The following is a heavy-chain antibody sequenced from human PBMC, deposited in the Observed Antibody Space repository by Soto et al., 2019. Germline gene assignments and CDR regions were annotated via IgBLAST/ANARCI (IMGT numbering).Heavy chain of an antibody. J-gene: IGHJ4*02. V-gene: IGHV3-53*01. Sequence: GGSLRLSCAASGFTVSSNYMTWVRQAPGKGLEWVSVIHNGGSTYYADSVKGRFTLSRDSSKNTLYLQMNSLRADDTAVYYCARVQVLQFLEWFPDYWGQGTLVTVSS. CDR2: IHNGGST. CDR1: GFTVSSNY. D-gene: IGHD3-3*01. CDR3: ARVQVLQFLEWFPDY.